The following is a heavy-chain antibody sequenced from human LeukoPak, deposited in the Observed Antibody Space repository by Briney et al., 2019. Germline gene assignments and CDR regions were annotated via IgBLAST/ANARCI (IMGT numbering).Heavy chain of an antibody. V-gene: IGHV3-23*01. CDR1: GFTFSSYA. CDR2: ISGSGGST. CDR3: AKEIDTGYSSGPRSGMDV. Sequence: GGSLRLSCAASGFTFSSYAMNWVRQAPGKGLEWVSAISGSGGSTYYADSVKGRFTISRDNSKNTLYLQMNSLRAEDTAVYYCAKEIDTGYSSGPRSGMDVWGQGTTVTVSS. D-gene: IGHD6-19*01. J-gene: IGHJ6*02.